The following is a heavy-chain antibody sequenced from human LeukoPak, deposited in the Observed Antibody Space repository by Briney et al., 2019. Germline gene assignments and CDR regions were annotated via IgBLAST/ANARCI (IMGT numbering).Heavy chain of an antibody. CDR1: GFTFSSYE. Sequence: PGGSLRLSCAASGFTFSSYEMNWVRQAPGKGLEWVSYISSSGSTIYYADSVKGRFTISRDNAKNSLYLQMNSLRAEDTAVYYCTRGGNTGYNYNAFDVWGQGTMVTVSS. CDR2: ISSSGSTI. D-gene: IGHD3-22*01. J-gene: IGHJ3*01. V-gene: IGHV3-48*03. CDR3: TRGGNTGYNYNAFDV.